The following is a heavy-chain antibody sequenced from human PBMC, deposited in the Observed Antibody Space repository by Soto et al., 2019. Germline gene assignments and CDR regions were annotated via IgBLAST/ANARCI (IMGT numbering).Heavy chain of an antibody. Sequence: GGSLRLSCAASGFTFSSYSMNWVRQAPGKGLEWVSSISSSSRYIYYADSVKGRFIISRDNAKNSLYLQMGSLRAEDMAFYYCARRGYGSRWPNVYMDVWGKGTTVTVSS. CDR2: ISSSSRYI. CDR3: ARRGYGSRWPNVYMDV. CDR1: GFTFSSYS. D-gene: IGHD6-13*01. V-gene: IGHV3-21*01. J-gene: IGHJ6*03.